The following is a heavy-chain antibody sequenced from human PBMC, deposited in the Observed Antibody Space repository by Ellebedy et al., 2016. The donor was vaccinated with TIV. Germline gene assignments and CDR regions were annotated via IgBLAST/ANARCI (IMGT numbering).Heavy chain of an antibody. D-gene: IGHD3-10*01. CDR3: ARVRTPIYFGSGKFNHLDHFMDV. J-gene: IGHJ6*03. V-gene: IGHV4-34*01. CDR1: DPSFSGNY. Sequence: SETLSLTXAASDPSFSGNYWSWIRQSPGKGLEWIGEISHIGVTNYNPSLKSRVTIFLDTSRRLFSLKLSFATAADTAIYYCARVRTPIYFGSGKFNHLDHFMDVWGKGTTVTVAS. CDR2: ISHIGVT.